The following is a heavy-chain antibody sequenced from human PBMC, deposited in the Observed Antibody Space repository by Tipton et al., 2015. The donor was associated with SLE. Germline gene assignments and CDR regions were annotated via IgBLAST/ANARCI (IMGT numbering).Heavy chain of an antibody. D-gene: IGHD6-13*01. V-gene: IGHV4-59*11. CDR2: IYYSGST. J-gene: IGHJ6*02. CDR3: ARHGDSSPGGVDV. Sequence: TLSLTCTVSGGSISSHYWSWIRQPPGKGLEWIGYIYYSGSTNYNPPLQSRVTISVDTSKNQFSLKLSSVTAADTAMYYRARHGDSSPGGVDVWGQGTTVTVSS. CDR1: GGSISSHY.